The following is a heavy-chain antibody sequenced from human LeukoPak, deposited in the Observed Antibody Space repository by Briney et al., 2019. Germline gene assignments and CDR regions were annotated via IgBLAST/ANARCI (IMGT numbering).Heavy chain of an antibody. J-gene: IGHJ4*02. Sequence: GGSLRLSCAASGFTFTSCSMNWVRQAPGKGLEWVSTISGGGSTYYADSVKGRFTISRDNSKNTLYLQVNSLRAEDTAVYYCAKGGKWDVTHFDYWGQGTLVTVSS. CDR2: ISGGGST. CDR1: GFTFTSCS. CDR3: AKGGKWDVTHFDY. D-gene: IGHD1-26*01. V-gene: IGHV3-23*01.